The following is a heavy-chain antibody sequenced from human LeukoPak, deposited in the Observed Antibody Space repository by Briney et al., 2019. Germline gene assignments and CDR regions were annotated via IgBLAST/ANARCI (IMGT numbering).Heavy chain of an antibody. Sequence: ASVKVSCKASGYTFTGYYMHWVRQAPGQGLEWMGWINPNSGGTNYAQKFQGRVTMTRDTSISTAYMELSRLRSDDTAVYYCARGRNVLRYFDWLLGFDYWGQGTWSPSPQ. V-gene: IGHV1-2*02. CDR2: INPNSGGT. J-gene: IGHJ4*02. D-gene: IGHD3-9*01. CDR3: ARGRNVLRYFDWLLGFDY. CDR1: GYTFTGYY.